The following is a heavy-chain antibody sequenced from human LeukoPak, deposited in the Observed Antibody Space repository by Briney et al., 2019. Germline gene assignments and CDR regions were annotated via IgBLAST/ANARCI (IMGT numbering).Heavy chain of an antibody. V-gene: IGHV5-51*01. CDR3: ARQGAVRGVIKNDAFDI. CDR1: GYSFTSYW. CDR2: IYPGDSDT. D-gene: IGHD3-10*01. J-gene: IGHJ3*02. Sequence: GESLKISCKGSGYSFTSYWIGWVRQMPGKGLEWMGIIYPGDSDTRYSPSFQGQVTISADKSISTAYLQWSSLKASDTAMYYCARQGAVRGVIKNDAFDIWGQGTMVTVSS.